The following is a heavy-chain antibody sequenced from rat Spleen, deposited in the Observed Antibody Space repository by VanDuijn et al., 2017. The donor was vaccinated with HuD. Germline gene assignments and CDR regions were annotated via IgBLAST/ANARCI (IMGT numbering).Heavy chain of an antibody. J-gene: IGHJ4*01. CDR1: GYSITTNY. CDR2: ITYSGGT. Sequence: EVQLQESGPGLVKPSQSLSLTCSVTGYSITTNYWGWVRKFPGNKMEWIGHITYSGGTSYNPSLKSRISITRDTSKSQLFLQLNSVTTEDTATYYCARTNSPYYYVMDAWGQGASVTVSS. CDR3: ARTNSPYYYVMDA. V-gene: IGHV3-1*01.